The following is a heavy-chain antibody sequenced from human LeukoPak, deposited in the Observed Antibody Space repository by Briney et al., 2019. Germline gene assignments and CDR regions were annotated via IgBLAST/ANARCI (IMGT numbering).Heavy chain of an antibody. V-gene: IGHV5-51*01. J-gene: IGHJ4*02. Sequence: GESLKISCKGSGYSFTGYWIGWVRQMPGEGLEWMGIIYPGDSDTRYSPSFQGQVTISADKSISTAYLQWSSLKASDTAMYYCARLRDGVAYSYGLDYWSQGTLVTVSS. CDR3: ARLRDGVAYSYGLDY. CDR1: GYSFTGYW. D-gene: IGHD5-18*01. CDR2: IYPGDSDT.